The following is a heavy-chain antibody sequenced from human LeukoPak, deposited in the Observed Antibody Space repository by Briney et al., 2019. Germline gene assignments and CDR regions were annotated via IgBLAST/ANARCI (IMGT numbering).Heavy chain of an antibody. J-gene: IGHJ6*02. Sequence: PSETLSLTCTVSGGSISSYYWTWIRQPAGKGLEWIGRICTSGISNYDPSLKSRVTMSVDTSKNQFSLKLSSVTAADTAVYYCARGGIAAADVGMDVWGQGTTVTVSS. D-gene: IGHD6-13*01. CDR2: ICTSGIS. V-gene: IGHV4-4*07. CDR3: ARGGIAAADVGMDV. CDR1: GGSISSYY.